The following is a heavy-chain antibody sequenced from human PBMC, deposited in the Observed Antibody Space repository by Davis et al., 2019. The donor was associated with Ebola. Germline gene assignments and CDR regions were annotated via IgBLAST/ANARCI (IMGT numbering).Heavy chain of an antibody. D-gene: IGHD2-8*01. V-gene: IGHV4-34*01. CDR3: ARLVTNLDY. CDR1: GGSFSGYY. Sequence: GSLRLSCAVYGGSFSGYYWSWIRQPPGKGLEWIGEINHSGSTNYNPSLKSRVTISVDTSKNQFSLKLSSVTAADTAVYYCARLVTNLDYWGQGTLVTVSS. CDR2: INHSGST. J-gene: IGHJ4*02.